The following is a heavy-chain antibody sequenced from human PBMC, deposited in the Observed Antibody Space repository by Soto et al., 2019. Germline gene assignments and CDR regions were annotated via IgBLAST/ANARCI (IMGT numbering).Heavy chain of an antibody. D-gene: IGHD2-15*01. Sequence: PGGSLRLSCAASGFTFSIFGMHWVRQAPGKGLEWVSAISGSGGNTYYADSVKGRFTISRDNSKNTLYLQMNSLRAEDTAVYYCAKTMVGPTYYMDVWGKGTTVTVSS. CDR3: AKTMVGPTYYMDV. V-gene: IGHV3-23*01. CDR2: ISGSGGNT. CDR1: GFTFSIFG. J-gene: IGHJ6*03.